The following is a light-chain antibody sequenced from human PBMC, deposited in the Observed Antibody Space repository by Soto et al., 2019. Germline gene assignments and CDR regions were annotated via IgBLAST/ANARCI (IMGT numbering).Light chain of an antibody. J-gene: IGKJ1*01. Sequence: DIQMTHSPSALSASVGDRVTITCRASESASKWVAWYQQKPGRSPTLLIYKASTLQSGVPSRFSGSGSGTEFTLTISSLQPDDFATFYCQQYYSYFMWTFGQGTKVDI. V-gene: IGKV1-5*03. CDR3: QQYYSYFMWT. CDR2: KAS. CDR1: ESASKW.